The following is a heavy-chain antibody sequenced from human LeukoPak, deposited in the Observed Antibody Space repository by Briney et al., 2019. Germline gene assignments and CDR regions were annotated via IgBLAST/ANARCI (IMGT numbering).Heavy chain of an antibody. CDR1: GGSISSGDYY. V-gene: IGHV4-30-4*01. Sequence: PSETLSLTCTVSGGSISSGDYYWSWIRQPPGKGLEWIGYIYCSGSTYYNPSLKSRLTISVDTSKSQFSLRLSSVTAADTAVYYCARGPDTSRAVRFMDVWGKGTTVTVSS. CDR2: IYCSGST. CDR3: ARGPDTSRAVRFMDV. D-gene: IGHD5-18*01. J-gene: IGHJ6*03.